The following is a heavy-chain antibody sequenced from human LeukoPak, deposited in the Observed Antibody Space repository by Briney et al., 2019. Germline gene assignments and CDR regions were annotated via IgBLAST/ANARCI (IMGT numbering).Heavy chain of an antibody. CDR2: IRSNGGNK. D-gene: IGHD5-24*01. CDR1: GFTFSRHG. V-gene: IGHV3-30*02. Sequence: GGSLRLSCVASGFTFSRHGMHWVRQAPGKGLEWVAFIRSNGGNKYYADAVKGRFTISRDNSKHTLYVQMNSLRAEDTAVYYCAKDRGSGMPTNFDYWGQGTLVTVSS. CDR3: AKDRGSGMPTNFDY. J-gene: IGHJ4*02.